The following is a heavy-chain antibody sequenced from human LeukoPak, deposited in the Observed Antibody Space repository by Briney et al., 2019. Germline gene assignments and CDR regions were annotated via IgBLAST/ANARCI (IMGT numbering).Heavy chain of an antibody. CDR2: INHSGSA. V-gene: IGHV4-34*01. J-gene: IGHJ4*02. CDR3: ARARGDYYDSSGYYSAFDY. D-gene: IGHD3-22*01. Sequence: SETLSHTCAVYGGPFSGYYWSWIRQPPGKGLEWIGGINHSGSANYNPSLKSRVTISVDMSKNQFSLKLSSVTAADTAVYYCARARGDYYDSSGYYSAFDYWGQGTLVTVSS. CDR1: GGPFSGYY.